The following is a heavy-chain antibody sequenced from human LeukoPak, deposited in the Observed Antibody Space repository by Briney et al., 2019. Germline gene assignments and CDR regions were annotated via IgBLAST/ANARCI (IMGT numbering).Heavy chain of an antibody. V-gene: IGHV3-73*01. Sequence: PGGSLRLSCAASGFTFSGSAVHWVRQASGKGLEWVGRIRSKANSYATAYAASVKGRFTISRDDSKNTAYLQMNSLKTEDTAVYYCTRARGGYFDWLQFDPWGQGTLVTVSS. CDR2: IRSKANSYAT. J-gene: IGHJ5*02. D-gene: IGHD3-9*01. CDR1: GFTFSGSA. CDR3: TRARGGYFDWLQFDP.